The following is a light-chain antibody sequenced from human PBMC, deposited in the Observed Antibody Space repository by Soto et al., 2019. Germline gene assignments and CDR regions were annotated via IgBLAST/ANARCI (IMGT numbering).Light chain of an antibody. CDR1: SSNIGSNT. CDR3: AAWDGSLNGPYV. Sequence: QSVLTQPPSASGTPGQRVTISCSGSSSNIGSNTVNWYQKFPGTAPKLLIYSNNQRPSGVPDRFSGSKSGTSASLAISGLQSEAEADYYCAAWDGSLNGPYVFGTGTKVTVL. CDR2: SNN. J-gene: IGLJ1*01. V-gene: IGLV1-44*01.